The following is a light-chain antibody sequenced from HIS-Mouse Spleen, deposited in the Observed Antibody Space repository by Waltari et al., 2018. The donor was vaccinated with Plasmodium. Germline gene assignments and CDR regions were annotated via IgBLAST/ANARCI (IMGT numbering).Light chain of an antibody. V-gene: IGLV6-57*02. CDR3: QSYDSSNWV. Sequence: NFMLTQPHSVSESPGKTVTISCTGSSGSLSSNSFHGYQQRPGSAPTTVIYEDNQRPSGVPDRFSGSIDSSSNSASLTISGLKTEDEADYYCQSYDSSNWVFGGGTKLTVL. CDR1: SGSLSSNS. CDR2: EDN. J-gene: IGLJ3*02.